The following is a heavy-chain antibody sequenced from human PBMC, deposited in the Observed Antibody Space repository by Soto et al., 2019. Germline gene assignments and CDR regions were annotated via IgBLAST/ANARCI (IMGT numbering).Heavy chain of an antibody. J-gene: IGHJ4*02. V-gene: IGHV1-69*06. CDR2: IIPIFGTA. D-gene: IGHD2-15*01. CDR3: ARGSPYCSGGSCYSRYFDY. Sequence: SVKVSCKASGGTFGSYAISWVRQAPGQGLEWMGGIIPIFGTANYAQKFQGRVTITADKSTSTAYMELSSLRSEDTAVYYCARGSPYCSGGSCYSRYFDYWGQGTLVTVSS. CDR1: GGTFGSYA.